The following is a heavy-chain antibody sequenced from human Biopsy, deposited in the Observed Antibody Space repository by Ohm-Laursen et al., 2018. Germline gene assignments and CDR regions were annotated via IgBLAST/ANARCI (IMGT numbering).Heavy chain of an antibody. CDR2: INHPGRS. V-gene: IGHV4-34*01. Sequence: SQTLSLACAVSGESFSDSYWSWIRQSPGKGMEWIGAINHPGRSSYSPSLQSRVTISVDASKNQFSLNMKSVTAADTAVYFCAREGGGLLPIRLTDFWGPGMMVTVSS. J-gene: IGHJ4*02. CDR3: AREGGGLLPIRLTDF. CDR1: GESFSDSY. D-gene: IGHD1-26*01.